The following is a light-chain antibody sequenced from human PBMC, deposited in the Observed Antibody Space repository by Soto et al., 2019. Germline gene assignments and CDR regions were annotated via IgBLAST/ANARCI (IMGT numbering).Light chain of an antibody. CDR1: SSDVGGYNY. CDR2: EVS. V-gene: IGLV2-14*01. CDR3: SSYTSSSTPYVV. J-gene: IGLJ2*01. Sequence: QSALTQPASVSGSPGQSITISCTGTSSDVGGYNYVSWYQQHPGKAPKLMIYEVSTRPSGVSNRFSGSTSGNTASLTISGLQAEDEADYYCSSYTSSSTPYVVFGGGTKLTVL.